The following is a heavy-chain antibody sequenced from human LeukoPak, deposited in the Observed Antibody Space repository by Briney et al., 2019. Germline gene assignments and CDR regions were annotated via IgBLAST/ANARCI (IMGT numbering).Heavy chain of an antibody. CDR1: GYTFTNHD. CDR3: ARSHTVTAGDDY. D-gene: IGHD4-17*01. V-gene: IGHV1-69*13. CDR2: IIPIFGTA. J-gene: IGHJ4*02. Sequence: SVKVSCKASGYTFTNHDISWVRQAPGQGLEWMGGIIPIFGTANYAQKFQGRVTITADESTSTAYMELSSLRSEDTAVYYCARSHTVTAGDDYWGQGTLVTVSS.